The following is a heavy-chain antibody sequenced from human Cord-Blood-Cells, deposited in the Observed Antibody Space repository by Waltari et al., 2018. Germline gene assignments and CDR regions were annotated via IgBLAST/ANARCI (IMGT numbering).Heavy chain of an antibody. Sequence: QAQLVQSGAEVKKPGTSVKVSCKAAGGTFSSYAIRWVRQAPGQGFEWMGRIIPILGIANYAQKSQGRVTITADKSTSTAYMGLSSLRSEDTAVYYCASCITGDPMIEIDYWGQGTLVTVSS. D-gene: IGHD7-27*01. CDR2: IIPILGIA. CDR3: ASCITGDPMIEIDY. V-gene: IGHV1-69*09. CDR1: GGTFSSYA. J-gene: IGHJ4*02.